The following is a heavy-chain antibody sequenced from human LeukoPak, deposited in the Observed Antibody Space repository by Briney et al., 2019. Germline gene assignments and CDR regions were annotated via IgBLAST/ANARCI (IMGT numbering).Heavy chain of an antibody. Sequence: DSVKVSCKASGYTFTTYGLSWVRRAPGQGIEWMGWISTYTGNAKYSQKLQARVTMTTDTSTSTGYMELRGLTSDDTAVYYCARVDRMAEIDFWGQGTLVIVSA. CDR3: ARVDRMAEIDF. CDR1: GYTFTTYG. CDR2: ISTYTGNA. J-gene: IGHJ4*02. V-gene: IGHV1-18*01. D-gene: IGHD1-14*01.